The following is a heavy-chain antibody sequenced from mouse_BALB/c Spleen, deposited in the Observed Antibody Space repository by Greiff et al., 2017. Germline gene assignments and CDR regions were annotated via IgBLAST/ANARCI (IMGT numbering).Heavy chain of an antibody. J-gene: IGHJ4*01. CDR2: IDPENGNT. CDR3: ALYYRYGYYAMDY. V-gene: IGHV14-1*02. CDR1: GFNIKDYY. Sequence: VQLKQSGAELVRPGALVKLSCKASGFNIKDYYMHWVKQRPEQGLEWIGWIDPENGNTIYDPKFQGKASITADTSSNTAYLQLSSLTSEDTAVYYCALYYRYGYYAMDYWGQGTSVTVSS. D-gene: IGHD2-14*01.